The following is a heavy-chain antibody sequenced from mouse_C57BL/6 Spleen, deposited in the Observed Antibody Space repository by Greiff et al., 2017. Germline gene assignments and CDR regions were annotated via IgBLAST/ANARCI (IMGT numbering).Heavy chain of an antibody. V-gene: IGHV1-19*01. CDR3: ARTDYFDY. CDR2: INPYNGGT. J-gene: IGHJ2*01. CDR1: GYTFTDYC. Sequence: VQLKQSGPVLVKPGASVKMSCKASGYTFTDYCMNWVKQSHGKSLEWIGVINPYNGGTSYNQKFKGKATLTVDKSSSTAYMELNSLTSEDSAVYYCARTDYFDYWGQGTTLTVSS.